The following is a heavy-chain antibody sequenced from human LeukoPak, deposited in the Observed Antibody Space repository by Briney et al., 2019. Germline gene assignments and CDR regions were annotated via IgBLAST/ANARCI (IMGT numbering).Heavy chain of an antibody. D-gene: IGHD2-15*01. Sequence: GGSLRLSCAASGFTFSSYEMNWVRQAPGKGLEWVSYISSSGSTIYYADSVKGRFTISRDNAKNSLYLQMNSLRAEDTAIYYCAKNGDRGAYCSGGTCYPYYYYYMDVWGKGTAVTISS. J-gene: IGHJ6*03. CDR1: GFTFSSYE. V-gene: IGHV3-48*03. CDR3: AKNGDRGAYCSGGTCYPYYYYYMDV. CDR2: ISSSGSTI.